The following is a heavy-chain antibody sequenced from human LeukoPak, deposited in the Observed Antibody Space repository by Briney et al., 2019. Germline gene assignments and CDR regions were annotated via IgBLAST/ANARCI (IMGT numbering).Heavy chain of an antibody. CDR1: GFAFSDYY. V-gene: IGHV3-11*01. CDR3: ARDEAYYYDSSGYDY. CDR2: ISSSGSTI. D-gene: IGHD3-22*01. J-gene: IGHJ4*02. Sequence: PGGSLRLSCAASGFAFSDYYMSWIRQAPGKGLEWVSYISSSGSTIYYADSVKGRFTISRDNAKNSLYLQMNSLRAEDTVVYYCARDEAYYYDSSGYDYWGQGTLVTVSS.